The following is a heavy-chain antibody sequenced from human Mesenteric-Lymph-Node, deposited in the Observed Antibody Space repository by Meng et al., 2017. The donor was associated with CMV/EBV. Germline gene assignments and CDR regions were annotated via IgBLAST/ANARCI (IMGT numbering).Heavy chain of an antibody. J-gene: IGHJ1*01. CDR2: IYYSGST. V-gene: IGHV4-39*07. D-gene: IGHD6-6*01. CDR1: GCSIGSSSYS. CDR3: ARDQKQLVRGYFQH. Sequence: SGCSIGSSSYSWGWSRPPPGKGLEWIGSIYYSGSTYYNPSIKSRVTISVDTSKNQFSLKLSSVTAADTAVYYCARDQKQLVRGYFQHWGQGTLVTVSS.